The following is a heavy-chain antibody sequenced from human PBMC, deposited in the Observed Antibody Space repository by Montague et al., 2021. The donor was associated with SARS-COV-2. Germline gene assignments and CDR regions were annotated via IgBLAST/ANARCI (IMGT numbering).Heavy chain of an antibody. V-gene: IGHV4-34*01. CDR1: GGSFSTYS. CDR2: IPHGGST. J-gene: IGHJ6*03. D-gene: IGHD3-10*01. CDR3: ARLGDGVVPSPILGVGPYYSYDYMDV. Sequence: SETLSLTCAVHGGSFSTYSWNWIRQPPGKGLEWIGEIPHGGSTNYNPSLNSRVTISADTSKNQFSLKLTSVAAADTAVYYCARLGDGVVPSPILGVGPYYSYDYMDVWGKGTTVTVSS.